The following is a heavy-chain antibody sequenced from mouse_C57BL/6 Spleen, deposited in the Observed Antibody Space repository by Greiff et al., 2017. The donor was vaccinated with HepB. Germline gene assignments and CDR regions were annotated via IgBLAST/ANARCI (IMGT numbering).Heavy chain of an antibody. V-gene: IGHV1-7*01. D-gene: IGHD2-4*01. CDR3: AKTHYDYDQGAWFAY. Sequence: VQLQQSGAELAKPGASVKLSCKASGYTFTSYWMHWVKQRPGQGLEWIGYINPSSGYTKYNQKFKDKATLTADKSSSTAYMQLSSLTYEDSAVYYCAKTHYDYDQGAWFAYWGQGTLVTVSA. CDR2: INPSSGYT. CDR1: GYTFTSYW. J-gene: IGHJ3*01.